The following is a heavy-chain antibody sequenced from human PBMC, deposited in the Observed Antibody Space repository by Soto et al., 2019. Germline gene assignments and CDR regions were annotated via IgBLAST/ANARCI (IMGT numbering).Heavy chain of an antibody. D-gene: IGHD3-9*01. V-gene: IGHV1-18*01. Sequence: ASVKVSCKASGYTFTSYGISWVRQAPGQGLEWMGWISAYNGNTNYAQKLQGRVTMTTDTSTSTAYMELRSLRSDDTAVYYCARRLRYFDWLSTGGGGMGVWGQGTTVTVSS. CDR3: ARRLRYFDWLSTGGGGMGV. J-gene: IGHJ6*02. CDR1: GYTFTSYG. CDR2: ISAYNGNT.